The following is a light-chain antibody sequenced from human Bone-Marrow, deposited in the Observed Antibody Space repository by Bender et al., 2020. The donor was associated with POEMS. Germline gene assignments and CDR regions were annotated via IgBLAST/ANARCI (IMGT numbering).Light chain of an antibody. Sequence: GTPGQRVTISCSGSSSKFGSYPVNWYQQLPGAAPKLVIFNNSQRPSGVPDRFSGSNSGTSASLAISGLLSDNEADFYCATWDDSLNGWVFGGGTKLTVL. CDR3: ATWDDSLNGWV. CDR2: NNS. V-gene: IGLV1-44*01. J-gene: IGLJ3*02. CDR1: SSKFGSYP.